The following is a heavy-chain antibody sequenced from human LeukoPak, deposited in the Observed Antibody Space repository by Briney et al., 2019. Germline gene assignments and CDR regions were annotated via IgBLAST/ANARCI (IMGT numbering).Heavy chain of an antibody. D-gene: IGHD3-3*01. Sequence: PGGSLRLSCAASGFTFSSYSMNWVRQAPGKGLEWVGRIKSKTDGGTTDYAAPVKGRFTISRDDSKNTLYLQMNSLKTEDTAVYYCTTEQTYDFWSGYPSDAFDIWGQGTMVTVSS. CDR2: IKSKTDGGTT. V-gene: IGHV3-15*01. CDR3: TTEQTYDFWSGYPSDAFDI. CDR1: GFTFSSYS. J-gene: IGHJ3*02.